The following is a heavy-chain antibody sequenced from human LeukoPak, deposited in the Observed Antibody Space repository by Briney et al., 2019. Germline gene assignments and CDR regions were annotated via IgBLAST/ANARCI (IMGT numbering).Heavy chain of an antibody. D-gene: IGHD4-17*01. CDR3: AKDLDDYGDYPLGAY. Sequence: PGGSLRLSCAASGFTFSSYAMSWVRPAPGKGLEWVSAISGSGGSTYYADSVKGRFTISRDNSKNKLYLQMNSLRAEDTAVYYCAKDLDDYGDYPLGAYWGQGTLVTVSS. V-gene: IGHV3-23*01. CDR2: ISGSGGST. J-gene: IGHJ4*02. CDR1: GFTFSSYA.